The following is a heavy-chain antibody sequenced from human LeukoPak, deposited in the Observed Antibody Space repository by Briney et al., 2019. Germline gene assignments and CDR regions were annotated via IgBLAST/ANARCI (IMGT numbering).Heavy chain of an antibody. CDR3: AKRDYGGNPTIEAFDY. Sequence: GGSLRLSCAASGFTFSSYEMNWVRQAPGKGLEWVSYISSSGSTIYYADSVKGRFTISRDNSKDTLYLQMNSLRAEDTAVYYCAKRDYGGNPTIEAFDYWGQGTLVTVSS. D-gene: IGHD4-23*01. V-gene: IGHV3-48*03. CDR1: GFTFSSYE. J-gene: IGHJ4*02. CDR2: ISSSGSTI.